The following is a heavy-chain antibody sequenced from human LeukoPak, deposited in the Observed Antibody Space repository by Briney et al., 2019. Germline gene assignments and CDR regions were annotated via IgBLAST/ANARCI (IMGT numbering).Heavy chain of an antibody. Sequence: ASVKVSCKTSGYTLTGQYLHWVRQAPGQGLEWMGWINPNSGGTKSAQKFQGRVIMTRDTSISTAYMELRSLSSDDTAVYYCAKGAGYYDSSGFDYWGQGTLVTVSS. CDR2: INPNSGGT. CDR1: GYTLTGQY. CDR3: AKGAGYYDSSGFDY. D-gene: IGHD3-22*01. J-gene: IGHJ4*02. V-gene: IGHV1-2*02.